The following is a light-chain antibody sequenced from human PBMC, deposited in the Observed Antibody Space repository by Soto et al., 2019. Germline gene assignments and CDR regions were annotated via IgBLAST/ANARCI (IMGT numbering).Light chain of an antibody. J-gene: IGKJ1*01. V-gene: IGKV1-5*01. CDR2: DAS. CDR3: QQYNSYSQT. Sequence: DIQMTQSPSTLSASVVDRLTITCQASQSIRSWRVWYEPTPGKAPKILMYDASSLESGVPSRFSGSGSGTEFTLTICSLQPDDFATYYCQQYNSYSQTFGQGTKV. CDR1: QSIRSW.